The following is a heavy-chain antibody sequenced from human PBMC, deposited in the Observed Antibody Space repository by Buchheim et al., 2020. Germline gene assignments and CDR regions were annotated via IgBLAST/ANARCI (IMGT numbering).Heavy chain of an antibody. D-gene: IGHD3-16*01. Sequence: QVQLVQSGAEVKKPGSSVKVSCKASGGTFSSYAISWVRQAPGQGLEWMGRIIPILGIANYAQKFQGRVTITADKSTSTAYMELSSLRSEDTSLYICRRPSQLIGYHYDYWCQGPL. CDR2: IIPILGIA. CDR3: RRPSQLIGYHYDY. V-gene: IGHV1-69*04. J-gene: IGHJ4*02. CDR1: GGTFSSYA.